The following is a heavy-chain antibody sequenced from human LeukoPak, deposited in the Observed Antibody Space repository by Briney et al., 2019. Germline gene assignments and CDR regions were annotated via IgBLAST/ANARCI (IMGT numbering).Heavy chain of an antibody. CDR2: ISGSGGST. V-gene: IGHV3-23*01. CDR3: AKTPTRCSSTSCYVRGFDY. Sequence: PGGSLRLSCAASGFTFSSYAMSWVRQAPGKGLEWVSAISGSGGSTYYADSVKGRFTIYRDNSKNTLYLQMHSLRAADTAVYYCAKTPTRCSSTSCYVRGFDYWGQGTLVTVSS. CDR1: GFTFSSYA. D-gene: IGHD2-2*01. J-gene: IGHJ4*02.